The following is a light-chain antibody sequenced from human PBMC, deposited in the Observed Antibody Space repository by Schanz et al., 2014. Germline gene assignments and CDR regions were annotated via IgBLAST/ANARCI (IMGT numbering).Light chain of an antibody. CDR2: SAS. Sequence: DIQMTQSPSSLSASVGDRVTITCRARQSISNYLNWYQQSPGKAPKLLIYSASSLHSGVPSRFSGSGSGTDFTLTISTLQPEDFATYCQQSYSSLPPVTFGQGTRLEIQ. V-gene: IGKV1-39*01. CDR1: QSISNY. J-gene: IGKJ5*01. CDR3: QQSYSSLPPVT.